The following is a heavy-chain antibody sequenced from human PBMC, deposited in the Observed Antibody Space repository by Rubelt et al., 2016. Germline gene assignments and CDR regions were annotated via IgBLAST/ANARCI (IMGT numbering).Heavy chain of an antibody. CDR2: IDWDDDK. D-gene: IGHD5-18*01. Sequence: QVTLRESGPALVKPTQTLTLTCTFSGFSLSTSGMCVSWIRQPPGKALEWLALIDWDDDKYYSTSLKTRLTISKDTPKNRVVLTMTNMDPVDTAPYYWALCRSYGVELDYWGQGTLVTVSS. CDR1: GFSLSTSGMC. V-gene: IGHV2-70*01. CDR3: ALCRSYGVELDY. J-gene: IGHJ4*02.